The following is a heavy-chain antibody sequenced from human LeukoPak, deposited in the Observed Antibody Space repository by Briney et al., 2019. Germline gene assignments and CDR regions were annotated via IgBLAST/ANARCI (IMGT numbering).Heavy chain of an antibody. CDR3: ARRGSGWSD. CDR2: IDHSGST. CDR1: GGSFSGYY. D-gene: IGHD6-19*01. J-gene: IGHJ4*02. Sequence: SETLSLTCAVYGGSFSGYYWSWIRQPPGKGLEWIGEIDHSGSTNYNPSLKSRVTISVDTSNNQFSLKLTSVTAADTAVYYCARRGSGWSDWGQETLVTVS. V-gene: IGHV4-34*01.